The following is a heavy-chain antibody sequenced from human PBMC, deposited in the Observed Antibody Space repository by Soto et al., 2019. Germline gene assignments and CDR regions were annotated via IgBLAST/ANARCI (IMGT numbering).Heavy chain of an antibody. Sequence: TLSLTCTVSGDSISSSNYFWGWIRQPPGKGLEWIGTIFYSGSTYYNPSLKSRVTISVDTSKNQFSLKLTSVTAADTALYYCARRYGWLYFDYWGQGSLVTVS. CDR1: GDSISSSNYF. J-gene: IGHJ4*02. D-gene: IGHD3-10*01. CDR2: IFYSGST. V-gene: IGHV4-39*01. CDR3: ARRYGWLYFDY.